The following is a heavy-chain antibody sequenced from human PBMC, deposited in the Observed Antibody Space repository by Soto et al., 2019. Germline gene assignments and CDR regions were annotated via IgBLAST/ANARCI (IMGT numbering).Heavy chain of an antibody. CDR1: GYTFTSYA. D-gene: IGHD6-13*01. CDR2: INAGNGNT. J-gene: IGHJ3*02. Sequence: ASVKVSCKASGYTFTSYAMHWVRQAPGQRLEWMGWINAGNGNTKYSQKFQGRVTITRDTSASTAYMELSSLRSEDTAVYYCARSYSSRDAFDIWGQGTMVTVSS. CDR3: ARSYSSRDAFDI. V-gene: IGHV1-3*01.